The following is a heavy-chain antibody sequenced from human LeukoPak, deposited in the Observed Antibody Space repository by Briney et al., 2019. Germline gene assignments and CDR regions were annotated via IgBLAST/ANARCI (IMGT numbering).Heavy chain of an antibody. D-gene: IGHD6-13*01. V-gene: IGHV3-23*01. J-gene: IGHJ6*02. CDR2: ISGSGGST. CDR3: AKVGYSSSWYSGGYYYGMDV. Sequence: PGGSLRLSCAASGFTFSSYAMSWVRQAPGKGLEWVSAISGSGGSTYYAGSVKGRFTISRDNSKNTLYLQMNSLRAEDTAVYYCAKVGYSSSWYSGGYYYGMDVWGQGTTVTVSS. CDR1: GFTFSSYA.